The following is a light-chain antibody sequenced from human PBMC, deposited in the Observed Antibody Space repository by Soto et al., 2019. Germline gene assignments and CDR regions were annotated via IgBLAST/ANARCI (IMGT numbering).Light chain of an antibody. CDR1: QSISYS. Sequence: EVVLTQSPATVSLSPGERVTLSCTASQSISYSLAWYQQRPGQAPRLLIYDVSNRAADVPARFSGSGSGTDFTLTIRNFEPEDFAVYYCQQRNNWPSTFGQGTRLQIK. V-gene: IGKV3-11*01. CDR2: DVS. J-gene: IGKJ5*01. CDR3: QQRNNWPST.